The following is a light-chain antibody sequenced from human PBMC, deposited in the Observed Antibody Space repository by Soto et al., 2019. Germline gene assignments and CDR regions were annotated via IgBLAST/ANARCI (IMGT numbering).Light chain of an antibody. CDR2: EVS. Sequence: QSALTQPPSASGSPGQSVTISCTGTSSDVGGYNHVSWYQQHPGKAPKLIISEVSKRPSGVPDRFSGSKSGNTASLSVSGLQAEDDADYYCSSLAGTFYVFGTGTKVTVL. V-gene: IGLV2-8*01. J-gene: IGLJ1*01. CDR3: SSLAGTFYV. CDR1: SSDVGGYNH.